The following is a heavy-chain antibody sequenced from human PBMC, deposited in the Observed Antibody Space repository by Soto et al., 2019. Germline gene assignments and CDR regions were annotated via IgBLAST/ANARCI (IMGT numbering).Heavy chain of an antibody. V-gene: IGHV1-3*01. J-gene: IGHJ4*02. Sequence: QVQLVQSGAEVKKPGASVKVSCKASGYTFTSYAMHWVRQAPGQRLEWMGWINAGNGNTKYSQKFQGRVTITRDTSASTAYMELSSLRSEDTAVYYCARESRPAKIAVAGAIDYWGQGTLVTVSS. CDR2: INAGNGNT. CDR3: ARESRPAKIAVAGAIDY. CDR1: GYTFTSYA. D-gene: IGHD6-19*01.